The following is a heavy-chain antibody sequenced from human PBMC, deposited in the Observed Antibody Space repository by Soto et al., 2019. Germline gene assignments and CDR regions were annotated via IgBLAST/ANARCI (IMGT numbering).Heavy chain of an antibody. D-gene: IGHD2-15*01. CDR1: GFTVSSNY. CDR3: ARGEYCSGGSCYTPLGY. V-gene: IGHV3-66*01. CDR2: IYSGGST. J-gene: IGHJ4*02. Sequence: GGSLRLSCAASGFTVSSNYMSWVRQAPGKGLEWVSVIYSGGSTYYADSVKGRFTISRDNSKNTLYLQMNSLRAEDTAVYYCARGEYCSGGSCYTPLGYWGQGTLVTVSS.